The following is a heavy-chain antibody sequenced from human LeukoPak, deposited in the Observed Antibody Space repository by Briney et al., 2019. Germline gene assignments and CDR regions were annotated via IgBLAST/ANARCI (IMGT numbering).Heavy chain of an antibody. CDR3: ARHESGGTTLFDY. CDR2: IYYSGST. CDR1: GGSISSSSYY. D-gene: IGHD1-7*01. Sequence: SETLSLTCTVSGGSISSSSYYWGWIRQPPGKGLAWIGSIYYSGSTFYNPSLKSRVTISVGTSKNQFSLKLNSVTAADTAVYYCARHESGGTTLFDYWGQGTLVTVSS. J-gene: IGHJ4*02. V-gene: IGHV4-39*01.